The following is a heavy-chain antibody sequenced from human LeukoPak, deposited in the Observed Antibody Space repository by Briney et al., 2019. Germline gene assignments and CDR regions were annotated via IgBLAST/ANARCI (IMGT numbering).Heavy chain of an antibody. Sequence: PSQTLSLTCTVSGGSISSGSYYWSWIRQPAGKGLEWIGRIYTSGSTNYNPSLKSRVTISVDTSKNQFSLKLSSVTAADTAVYYCARVPGYGDFGFDYWGQGTLVTVSS. V-gene: IGHV4-61*02. CDR1: GGSISSGSYY. D-gene: IGHD4-17*01. J-gene: IGHJ4*02. CDR2: IYTSGST. CDR3: ARVPGYGDFGFDY.